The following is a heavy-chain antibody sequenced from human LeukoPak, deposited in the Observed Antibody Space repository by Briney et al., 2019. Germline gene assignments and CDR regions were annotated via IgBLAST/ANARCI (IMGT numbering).Heavy chain of an antibody. CDR2: IYNSGGT. J-gene: IGHJ4*02. CDR3: AREVYSSGWYQASYFDY. V-gene: IGHV4-4*07. CDR1: GGSFSSYY. Sequence: PSQTLSLTCTVSGGSFSSYYWSWIRQPAGKGLDWIGRIYNSGGTNYNPSLESRVTMSVDTSKNQFSLKLSSVTAADTAVYYCAREVYSSGWYQASYFDYWGQGTLVTVSS. D-gene: IGHD6-19*01.